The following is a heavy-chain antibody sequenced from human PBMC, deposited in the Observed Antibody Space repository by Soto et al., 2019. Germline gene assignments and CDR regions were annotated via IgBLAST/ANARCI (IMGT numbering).Heavy chain of an antibody. V-gene: IGHV1-69*02. CDR3: ASESPILSTFSGYDAIDY. Sequence: QVQLVQSGAEVKKPGSSVKVSCKTSGGTFSNDIITWVRQAPGQGLEWMGRIIPLLDIANYAQKFQGTVTITANKSTSTAYMELNSLRSEDTAVYYCASESPILSTFSGYDAIDYWGQGTLVTVSS. CDR2: IIPLLDIA. J-gene: IGHJ4*02. CDR1: GGTFSNDI. D-gene: IGHD5-12*01.